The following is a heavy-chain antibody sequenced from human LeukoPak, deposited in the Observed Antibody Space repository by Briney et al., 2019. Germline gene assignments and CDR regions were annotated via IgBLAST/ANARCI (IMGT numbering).Heavy chain of an antibody. D-gene: IGHD1-26*01. J-gene: IGHJ6*02. CDR2: IKPDGSEK. Sequence: GGSLRLSCAASAFTFRTYWMSWVRQAPGKGLEWVAMIKPDGSEKYYVDSVKGLFTISRDNAKNSLYLQMTSLRAEDTAVYYCTRDASGETASGPRMDVWGQGTTVTVSS. CDR3: TRDASGETASGPRMDV. V-gene: IGHV3-7*05. CDR1: AFTFRTYW.